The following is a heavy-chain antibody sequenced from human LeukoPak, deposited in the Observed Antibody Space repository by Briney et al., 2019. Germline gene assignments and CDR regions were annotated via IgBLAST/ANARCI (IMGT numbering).Heavy chain of an antibody. J-gene: IGHJ6*03. CDR3: AKDKYNFWSGSNYYYMDV. D-gene: IGHD3-3*01. Sequence: GGSLSLSCAASAITFSTYAMSWVRQAPGKGLECVSVISGGAGSTYYADSVKGRFTISRDNSKNTLYLQMNSLRAEDTAVYYCAKDKYNFWSGSNYYYMDVWGKGTTVTVSS. CDR1: AITFSTYA. CDR2: ISGGAGST. V-gene: IGHV3-23*01.